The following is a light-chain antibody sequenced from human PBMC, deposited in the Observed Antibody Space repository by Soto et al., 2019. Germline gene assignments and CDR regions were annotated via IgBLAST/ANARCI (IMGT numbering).Light chain of an antibody. CDR2: GVS. Sequence: EIVMTHSPATLSVSPGERVTLSCRASQSLSSHLAWYQQKPGQAPGLLIYGVSTRATGVPTRFSGSASGTEFTLTISSLLSEDFAVYYCQQYHDWPLTFGGGTKVDIK. CDR1: QSLSSH. V-gene: IGKV3-15*01. CDR3: QQYHDWPLT. J-gene: IGKJ4*01.